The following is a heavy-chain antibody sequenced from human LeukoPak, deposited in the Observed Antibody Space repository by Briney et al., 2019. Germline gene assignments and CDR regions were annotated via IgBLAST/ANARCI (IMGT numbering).Heavy chain of an antibody. CDR3: AREYCSGGSCSIPFDY. V-gene: IGHV3-21*01. J-gene: IGHJ4*02. D-gene: IGHD2-15*01. Sequence: PGGSLRLSCAASGFTFSSYSMNWVHQAPGKGLEWVSSISSSSSYIYYADSVKGRFTISRDNAKNSLYLQMNSLRAEDTAVYYCAREYCSGGSCSIPFDYWGQGTLVTVSS. CDR2: ISSSSSYI. CDR1: GFTFSSYS.